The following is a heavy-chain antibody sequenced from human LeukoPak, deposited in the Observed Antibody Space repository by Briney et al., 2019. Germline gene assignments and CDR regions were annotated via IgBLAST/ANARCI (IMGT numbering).Heavy chain of an antibody. D-gene: IGHD2-2*02. CDR3: ARTAIRERKYCSSTSCYTGRYYFDY. Sequence: PSETLSLTCTVSGGSISSGDYYWSWIRQPPGKGLELIGYIYYSGSTYYNPSLKSRATISVDTSKNQFSLKLSSVTAADTAVYYCARTAIRERKYCSSTSCYTGRYYFDYWGQGTLVTVSS. V-gene: IGHV4-30-4*08. J-gene: IGHJ4*02. CDR2: IYYSGST. CDR1: GGSISSGDYY.